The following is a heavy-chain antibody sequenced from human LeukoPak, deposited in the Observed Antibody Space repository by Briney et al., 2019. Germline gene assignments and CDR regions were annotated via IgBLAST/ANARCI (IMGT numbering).Heavy chain of an antibody. Sequence: PSETLSLTCTGSGVSISSYYWSWIRQPPGKGLEWIGYIYYSGSTNYNPSLKSRVTMSIDTSKNQFSLKLSSVTAADTAMYYCARSDTYCIGGSCPPNTFDALDIWGQGTMVTVSS. CDR2: IYYSGST. V-gene: IGHV4-59*01. CDR3: ARSDTYCIGGSCPPNTFDALDI. D-gene: IGHD2-15*01. J-gene: IGHJ3*02. CDR1: GVSISSYY.